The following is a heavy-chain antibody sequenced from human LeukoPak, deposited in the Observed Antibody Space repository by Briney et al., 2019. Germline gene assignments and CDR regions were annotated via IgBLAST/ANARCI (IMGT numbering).Heavy chain of an antibody. J-gene: IGHJ4*02. Sequence: RASVTVSCTASGYTFTSYDINWVRQATGQGLEWMGWMNPNSGNTGYAQKFQGRVTITRNTSISTAYMELSSLRSEDTAVYYCALIAAAKEFDYWGQGTLVTVSS. CDR1: GYTFTSYD. V-gene: IGHV1-8*03. CDR2: MNPNSGNT. D-gene: IGHD6-13*01. CDR3: ALIAAAKEFDY.